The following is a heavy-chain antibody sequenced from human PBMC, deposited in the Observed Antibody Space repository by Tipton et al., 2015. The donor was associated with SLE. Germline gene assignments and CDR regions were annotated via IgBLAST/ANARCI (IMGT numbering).Heavy chain of an antibody. CDR2: ISSSSSTI. D-gene: IGHD3-3*01. Sequence: SLRLSCAASGFTFSSYSMNWVRQAPGKGLEWVSYISSSSSTIYYADSVKGRFTISRDNAKNSLYLQMNSLRAEDTAVYYCARGAPSITIFGVVQTLYGMDVWGHGTTVTVSS. J-gene: IGHJ6*02. CDR3: ARGAPSITIFGVVQTLYGMDV. V-gene: IGHV3-48*01. CDR1: GFTFSSYS.